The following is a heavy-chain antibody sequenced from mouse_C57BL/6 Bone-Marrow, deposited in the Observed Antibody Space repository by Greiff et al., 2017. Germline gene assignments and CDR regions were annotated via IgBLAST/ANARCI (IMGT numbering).Heavy chain of an antibody. CDR1: GFNIKDYY. CDR2: IYPEDGDT. CDR3: TTYCYGSSYVRFAY. D-gene: IGHD1-1*01. Sequence: EVQLQQSGAELVRPGASVKLSCTASGFNIKDYYMHWVKQRPGQGLEWIGRIYPEDGDTEYTPKFQGKATMTADTSSNTAYLQLSSLTSEDTAVYYCTTYCYGSSYVRFAYWGQGTLVTVSA. J-gene: IGHJ3*01. V-gene: IGHV14-1*01.